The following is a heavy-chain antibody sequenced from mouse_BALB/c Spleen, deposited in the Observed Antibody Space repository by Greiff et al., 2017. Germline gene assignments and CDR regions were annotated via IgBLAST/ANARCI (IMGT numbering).Heavy chain of an antibody. J-gene: IGHJ2*01. Sequence: VQLQQSGPGLVKPSQSLSLTCTVTGYSITSDYAWNWIRQFPGNKLEWMGYISYSGSTSYNPSLKSRISITRDTSKNQFFLQLNSVTTEDTATYYCARDGNYPHFDYWGQGTTLTVSS. CDR3: ARDGNYPHFDY. D-gene: IGHD2-1*01. V-gene: IGHV3-2*02. CDR1: GYSITSDYA. CDR2: ISYSGST.